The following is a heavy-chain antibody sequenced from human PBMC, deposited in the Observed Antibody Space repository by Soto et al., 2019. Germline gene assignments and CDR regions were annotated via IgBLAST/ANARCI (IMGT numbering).Heavy chain of an antibody. Sequence: GGSLRLSCAASGFTFSSYWMSWVRQAPGKGLEWVANIKQDGSEKYYVDSVKGRFTISRDNAKNSLYLQMNSLRAEDTAVYYCARSMQEYSGYDLLAYFQHWGQGTLVTVSS. D-gene: IGHD5-12*01. CDR2: IKQDGSEK. J-gene: IGHJ1*01. V-gene: IGHV3-7*03. CDR3: ARSMQEYSGYDLLAYFQH. CDR1: GFTFSSYW.